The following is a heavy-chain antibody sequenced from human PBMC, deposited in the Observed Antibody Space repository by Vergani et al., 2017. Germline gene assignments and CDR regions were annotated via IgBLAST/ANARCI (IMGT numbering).Heavy chain of an antibody. CDR1: GFAFSNYA. V-gene: IGHV3-23*01. D-gene: IGHD2-21*02. J-gene: IGHJ6*03. Sequence: EVQLLESGGGLVQPGGSLRLSCAASGFAFSNYAMNWVRQTPGKGLEWVSVISGSGGSTYYAGSVKGRFTIARDNSKNTLELQMNSLRVEDTAVYYCAKRALVTVTARGGAYMDVWGNGTTITVSS. CDR3: AKRALVTVTARGGAYMDV. CDR2: ISGSGGST.